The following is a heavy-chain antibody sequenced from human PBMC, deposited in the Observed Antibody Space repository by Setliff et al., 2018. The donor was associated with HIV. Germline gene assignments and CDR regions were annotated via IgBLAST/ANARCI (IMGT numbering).Heavy chain of an antibody. CDR1: TESLTRYD. D-gene: IGHD3-10*01. J-gene: IGHJ5*02. CDR2: IDDSGSI. CDR3: ARVKSIKTTLVRLWPRFDL. Sequence: SETLSLTCAVYTESLTRYDWAWIRQSPEKGLEWIGEIDDSGSIIYNPSLQSRVTMSADTSKNQFSLKVRSLTAADTALYYCARVKSIKTTLVRLWPRFDLWGQGTQVTVSS. V-gene: IGHV4-34*01.